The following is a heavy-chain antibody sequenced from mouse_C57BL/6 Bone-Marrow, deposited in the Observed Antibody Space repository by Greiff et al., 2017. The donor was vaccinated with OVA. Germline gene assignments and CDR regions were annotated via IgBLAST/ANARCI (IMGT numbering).Heavy chain of an antibody. CDR2: INPNYGTT. CDR3: AFYYGSSYRYFDV. CDR1: GYSFIDYN. V-gene: IGHV1-39*01. D-gene: IGHD1-1*01. J-gene: IGHJ1*03. Sequence: VQLQQSGPELVKPGASVKISCKASGYSFIDYNMNWVKQSNGKSLEWIGVINPNYGTTSYNQKFKGKATLTVDQSSSTAYMQLNSLTSEDSAVYYCAFYYGSSYRYFDVWGTGTTVTVSS.